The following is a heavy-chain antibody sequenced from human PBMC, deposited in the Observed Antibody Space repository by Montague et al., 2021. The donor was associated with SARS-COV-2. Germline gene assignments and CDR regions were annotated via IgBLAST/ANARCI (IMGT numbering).Heavy chain of an antibody. V-gene: IGHV4-4*02. J-gene: IGHJ5*02. CDR3: ACHRITRRSLDP. Sequence: SETLSLTCAVSGGSLSTPHYWCLVRQPPGKVLEWIGEVHHSGNANNNAPFNGRATMSVDTSKNQFSLTLTSVTAADTAVYYCACHRITRRSLDPWGQGTLVTVSS. D-gene: IGHD1-20*01. CDR2: VHHSGNA. CDR1: GGSLSTPHY.